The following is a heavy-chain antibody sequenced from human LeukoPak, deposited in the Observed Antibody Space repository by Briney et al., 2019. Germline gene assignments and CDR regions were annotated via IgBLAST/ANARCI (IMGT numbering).Heavy chain of an antibody. D-gene: IGHD1-26*01. CDR1: GGTFSSYT. V-gene: IGHV1-69*02. Sequence: SVKVSCKASGGTFSSYTISWVRQAPGQGREWMGRIIPILGIANYAQKFQGRVTITADKSTSTAYMELSSLRSEDTAVYYCAIQSIVGATAAFDYWGQGTLVTVSS. J-gene: IGHJ4*02. CDR3: AIQSIVGATAAFDY. CDR2: IIPILGIA.